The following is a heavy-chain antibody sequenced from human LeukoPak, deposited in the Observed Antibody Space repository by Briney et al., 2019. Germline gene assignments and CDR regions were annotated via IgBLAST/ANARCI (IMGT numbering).Heavy chain of an antibody. J-gene: IGHJ1*01. CDR1: GGTFSSYA. V-gene: IGHV1-69*06. CDR3: ASKPIAAADAEYIQH. Sequence: GASVKVSCKASGGTFSSYAISWVRQAPGQGLEWMGGIIPIFGTANYAQKFQGRVTITADKSTSTAYMELSSLRSEDTAVYYCASKPIAAADAEYIQHWGQGTLVTVSS. CDR2: IIPIFGTA. D-gene: IGHD6-13*01.